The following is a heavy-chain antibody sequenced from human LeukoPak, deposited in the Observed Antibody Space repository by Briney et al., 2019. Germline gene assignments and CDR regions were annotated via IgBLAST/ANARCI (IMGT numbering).Heavy chain of an antibody. CDR2: INPNSGGT. J-gene: IGHJ4*02. D-gene: IGHD3-3*01. V-gene: IGHV1-2*02. CDR3: ARLWGYIEFWSAYPTGYY. CDR1: VYTFALSY. Sequence: ASVKVSCKPLVYTFALSYMHGLRQAPGQGLEWVGWINPNSGGTKYAQKFEGRVTLTRDTSISTAYMELSRQRSDDTALYYCARLWGYIEFWSAYPTGYYSGQGALVTVSS.